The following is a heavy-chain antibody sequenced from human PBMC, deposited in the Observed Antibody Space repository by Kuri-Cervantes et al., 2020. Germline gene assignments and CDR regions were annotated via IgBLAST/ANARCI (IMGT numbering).Heavy chain of an antibody. D-gene: IGHD6-19*01. V-gene: IGHV3-53*01. J-gene: IGHJ3*02. CDR2: INSDGSST. CDR1: GFTVSSNY. Sequence: GESLKISCAASGFTVSSNYMSWVRQAPGKGLVWVSRINSDGSSTSYADSVKGRFTISRDNSKNTLYLQMNSLRAEDTAVYYCARQPYDYSSGWYGAFDIWDQGTMVTVSS. CDR3: ARQPYDYSSGWYGAFDI.